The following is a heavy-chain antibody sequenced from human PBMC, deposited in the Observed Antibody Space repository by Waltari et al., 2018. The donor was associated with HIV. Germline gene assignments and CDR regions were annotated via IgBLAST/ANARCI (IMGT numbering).Heavy chain of an antibody. CDR3: ARGSPGSRFSGSDYDY. V-gene: IGHV3-33*01. D-gene: IGHD1-26*01. J-gene: IGHJ4*02. CDR2: IWYDGGIK. CDR1: GFSFSDYG. Sequence: QEHLVESGGGVVQPGRSLRLSCRASGFSFSDYGMHWVRQAPGKGLEWVAVIWYDGGIKYYAESVKGRFIVSRDNSKNILYLEMNSLSAEDTGFYYCARGSPGSRFSGSDYDYWGQGTLVTVSS.